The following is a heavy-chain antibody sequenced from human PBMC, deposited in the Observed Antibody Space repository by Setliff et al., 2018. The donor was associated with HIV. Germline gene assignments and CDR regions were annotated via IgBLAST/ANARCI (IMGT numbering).Heavy chain of an antibody. J-gene: IGHJ4*02. D-gene: IGHD5-12*01. Sequence: ASVKVSCKASGFTFTGYYLHWVRQAPGQGLEWMGWINPHSGGTNYAQSFHGRVTMTRDTSISTAYMELSRLRSDDTAVFYCARGPQSYVDVVPTIGRYYFDYWGQGTLVTVSS. V-gene: IGHV1-2*02. CDR1: GFTFTGYY. CDR2: INPHSGGT. CDR3: ARGPQSYVDVVPTIGRYYFDY.